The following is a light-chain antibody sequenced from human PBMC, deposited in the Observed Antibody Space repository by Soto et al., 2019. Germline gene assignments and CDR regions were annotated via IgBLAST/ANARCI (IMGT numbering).Light chain of an antibody. CDR2: DAS. CDR3: QQFYSDTLT. Sequence: AIQLTQSPSSLSASVGDRVTVTCRASQGISSALAWYQQEPGKAPKLLIYDASSLQSGVPSRFSVSGSGTDFILTISSLQPEDSATYYCQQFYSDTLTFGGGTKVEIK. CDR1: QGISSA. V-gene: IGKV1-13*02. J-gene: IGKJ4*01.